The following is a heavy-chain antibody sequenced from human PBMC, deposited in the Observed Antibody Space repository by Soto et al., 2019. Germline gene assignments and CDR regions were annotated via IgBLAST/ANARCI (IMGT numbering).Heavy chain of an antibody. V-gene: IGHV3-23*01. CDR3: ARAHDYDFWSGFLFYGMDV. CDR2: ISSTGGST. D-gene: IGHD3-3*01. J-gene: IGHJ6*02. CDR1: RFTFSNYA. Sequence: EVQLLESGGGLVQPGGSLRLSCAASRFTFSNYAMSWVRQAPGKGLEWVSGISSTGGSTYYADSVKSRFTISRDNSKNTLDLQMSSLRAEDTAIYYCARAHDYDFWSGFLFYGMDVWGQGTTVTVSS.